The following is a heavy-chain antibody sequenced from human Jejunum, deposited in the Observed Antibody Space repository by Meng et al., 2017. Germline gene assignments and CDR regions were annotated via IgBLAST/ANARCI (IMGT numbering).Heavy chain of an antibody. D-gene: IGHD1-26*01. V-gene: IGHV1-2*06. Sequence: QGQLVQSAAGVKEPGASVKVSCKASGHTFTDYYLYWVRQAPGQGLEWMGRINTRTGGTIYTQKFYGRVTMTRDTSISTAYMELSRLRSDDTAVYYCARELISYAFDYWGQGSLVTVSS. CDR3: ARELISYAFDY. CDR2: INTRTGGT. CDR1: GHTFTDYY. J-gene: IGHJ4*02.